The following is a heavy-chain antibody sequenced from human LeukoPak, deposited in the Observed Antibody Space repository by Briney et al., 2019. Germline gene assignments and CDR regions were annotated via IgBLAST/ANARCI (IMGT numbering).Heavy chain of an antibody. V-gene: IGHV3-15*01. J-gene: IGHJ4*02. CDR3: TPARVEDRGF. CDR2: IKSNNDGRTT. Sequence: GGSLRLSCAASGFIFNKAWMNWVRQAQGKGPDWVGRIKSNNDGRTTDYASPVEGRFIISRDDSKNTIYLQMNRLIIDDTAIYYCTPARVEDRGFCGQGTLVTVSS. D-gene: IGHD1-1*01. CDR1: GFIFNKAW.